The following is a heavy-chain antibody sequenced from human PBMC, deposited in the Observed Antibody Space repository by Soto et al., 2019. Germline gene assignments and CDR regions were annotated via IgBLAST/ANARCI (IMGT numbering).Heavy chain of an antibody. J-gene: IGHJ4*02. CDR1: GFTFSDYW. D-gene: IGHD3-9*01. V-gene: IGHV3-74*01. CDR2: INGAGSST. Sequence: EVQLVESGGGLVQPGGSLRLSCAASGFTFSDYWMHWVRQAPGKGLVWVSRINGAGSSTTYADSVKGRFTISRDNAKNTLYLQMNSLRAEDTAVYYCARTATGSFEYWGQGTLVTVSS. CDR3: ARTATGSFEY.